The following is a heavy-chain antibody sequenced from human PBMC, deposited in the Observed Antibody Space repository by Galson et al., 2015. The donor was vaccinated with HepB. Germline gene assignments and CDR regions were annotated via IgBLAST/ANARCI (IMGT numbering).Heavy chain of an antibody. Sequence: SLRLSCAASGFTFRNYAMSWVRQAPGKGLEWVSDMSGSGGSTYYADAVKGRFTISRDNSENTLHLQMNSLRAEDTAVYYCARGDYFVRDYWGQGTLVTVSS. D-gene: IGHD3-9*01. CDR1: GFTFRNYA. V-gene: IGHV3-23*01. CDR3: ARGDYFVRDY. J-gene: IGHJ4*02. CDR2: MSGSGGST.